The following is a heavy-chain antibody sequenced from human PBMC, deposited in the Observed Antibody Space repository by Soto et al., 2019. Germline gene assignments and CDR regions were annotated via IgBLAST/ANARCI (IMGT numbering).Heavy chain of an antibody. Sequence: GGSLRLSCAASGFTLSSYAMSWVRQAPGKGLEWVSGISGSGGSTYYADSVKGRFTISRDNSKNTLYLQMNSLRVEDTAVYYCARKGVAFDYWGQGALVTVSS. J-gene: IGHJ4*02. CDR2: ISGSGGST. CDR3: ARKGVAFDY. CDR1: GFTLSSYA. V-gene: IGHV3-23*01. D-gene: IGHD3-3*01.